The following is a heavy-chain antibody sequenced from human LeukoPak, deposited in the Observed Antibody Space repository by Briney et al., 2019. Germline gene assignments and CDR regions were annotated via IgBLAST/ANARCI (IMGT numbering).Heavy chain of an antibody. J-gene: IGHJ3*02. Sequence: GGSLRLSCVASGFTFSRCAMGWVRQAPGKGLEWVSGMSGTHTTTYYPDSVRGRFTISRDNSKNTLYLQMSSLTAEDTAIYYCTELDPRGNGNNLDTFDMWGQGTMVTVSS. CDR3: TELDPRGNGNNLDTFDM. V-gene: IGHV3-23*01. D-gene: IGHD1-7*01. CDR1: GFTFSRCA. CDR2: MSGTHTTT.